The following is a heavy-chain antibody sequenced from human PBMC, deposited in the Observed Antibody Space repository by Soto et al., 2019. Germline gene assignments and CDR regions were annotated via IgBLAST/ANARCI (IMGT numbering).Heavy chain of an antibody. V-gene: IGHV3-33*01. CDR1: GFSFGNFG. J-gene: IGHJ4*02. Sequence: LRLSCVACGFSFGNFGIHWVRQAPGKGLEWLTVISNDENIKQDSVRGRFAIARDNSKNTLYLHLTSLRAEDTAIYYCARGLRGVLDYWGQGTLVTVSS. CDR3: ARGLRGVLDY. D-gene: IGHD5-12*01. CDR2: ISNDENIK.